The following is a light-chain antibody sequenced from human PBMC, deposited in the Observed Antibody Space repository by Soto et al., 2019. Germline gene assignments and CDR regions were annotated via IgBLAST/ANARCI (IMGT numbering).Light chain of an antibody. CDR2: HAS. J-gene: IGKJ4*01. CDR3: QQYNEWPLT. CDR1: ESVSNN. Sequence: EIVMTQSPATLSVSPGERATLSCRASESVSNNLAWYQQKFGQAPRLLIYHASTRATGIPAWFSGSGSGTELTLTIGSLQSEDFALYYCQQYNEWPLTFGGGTKVEIK. V-gene: IGKV3-15*01.